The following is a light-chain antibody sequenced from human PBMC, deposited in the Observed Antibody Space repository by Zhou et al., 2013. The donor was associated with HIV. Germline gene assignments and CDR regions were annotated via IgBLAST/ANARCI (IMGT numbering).Light chain of an antibody. CDR2: AAS. V-gene: IGKV1-27*01. CDR1: QGISTS. J-gene: IGKJ5*01. Sequence: DIQMTQSPSSLSASVGDRVTITCRASQGISTSLAWYQQKPGKVPKLLIHAASTLQSGVPSRFSGSGSGTDFTLTISSLQPEDVATYYCQQSYSNPITFGQGTRLDIK. CDR3: QQSYSNPIT.